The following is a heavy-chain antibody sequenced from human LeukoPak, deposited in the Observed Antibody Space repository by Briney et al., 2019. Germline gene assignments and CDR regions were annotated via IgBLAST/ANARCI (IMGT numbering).Heavy chain of an antibody. CDR1: GFTVSSNY. V-gene: IGHV3-53*05. CDR3: ARDLGGLGSYRPL. CDR2: IYSGGST. J-gene: IGHJ4*02. D-gene: IGHD3-10*01. Sequence: PGGSLRLSCAASGFTVSSNYMSWVRQAPGKGLEWVSVIYSGGSTSYADSVKGRFTISRDNSKNTLYLQVNTLRPEDTAVYYCARDLGGLGSYRPLWGQGTLVTVSS.